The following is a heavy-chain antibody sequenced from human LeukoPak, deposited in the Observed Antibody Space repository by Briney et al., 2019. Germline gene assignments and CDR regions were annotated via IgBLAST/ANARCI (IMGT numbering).Heavy chain of an antibody. J-gene: IGHJ5*02. D-gene: IGHD3-3*01. V-gene: IGHV4-39*01. CDR3: ASPGGNPTILGVVTWRDEGNWFDP. CDR1: GGSISSSSYY. Sequence: SETLSLTCTVSGGSISSSSYYWGWIRQPPGKGLEWIGSIYYSGSTYYNPSLKSRVTISVDTSKNQFSLKLSSVTAADTAVYYCASPGGNPTILGVVTWRDEGNWFDPGAQGTLVTVSS. CDR2: IYYSGST.